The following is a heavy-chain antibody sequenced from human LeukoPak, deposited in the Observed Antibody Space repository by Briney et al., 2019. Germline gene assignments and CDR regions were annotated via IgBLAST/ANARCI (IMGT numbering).Heavy chain of an antibody. CDR2: FDPEDGET. Sequence: ASVKVSCKVSGYTLTELPMHWVRQAPGKGLEWMGGFDPEDGETIYAQKFQGRVTMTEDTSTDAAYMELSSLRSEDTAVYYCATDLRSQLPSAYYFDYWGQGTLVTVSS. J-gene: IGHJ4*02. D-gene: IGHD2-2*01. CDR3: ATDLRSQLPSAYYFDY. V-gene: IGHV1-24*01. CDR1: GYTLTELP.